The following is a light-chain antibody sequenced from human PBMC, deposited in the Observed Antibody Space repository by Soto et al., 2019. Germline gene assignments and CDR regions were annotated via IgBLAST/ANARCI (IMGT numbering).Light chain of an antibody. CDR2: DVS. V-gene: IGKV1-17*01. Sequence: DTQMTQSPSSLSASVGDRVTITCRASQGIRNDLGWYQQKPGKAPKLLIYDVSSLQSGVPSRFSGSGSGTEFTLTISSLQPDDFATYYCQHYKMYSPWTFGQGTKVEIK. CDR1: QGIRND. J-gene: IGKJ1*01. CDR3: QHYKMYSPWT.